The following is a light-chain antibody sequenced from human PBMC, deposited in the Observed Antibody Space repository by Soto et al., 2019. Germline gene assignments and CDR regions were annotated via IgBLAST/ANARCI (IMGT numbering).Light chain of an antibody. CDR3: QQRSNWPRT. J-gene: IGKJ5*01. Sequence: LTRSPAPLCLSPGERATLSCRASQSVSSSLAWYQQKPGQAPRLLIYDASNRATGIPARFSGSGAGTDFTLTISSLEPEDFAVYYCQQRSNWPRTFGQGTRLE. CDR2: DAS. V-gene: IGKV3-11*01. CDR1: QSVSSS.